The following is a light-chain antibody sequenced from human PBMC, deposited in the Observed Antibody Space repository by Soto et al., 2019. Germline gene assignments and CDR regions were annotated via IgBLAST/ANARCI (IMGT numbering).Light chain of an antibody. CDR1: QSGTSN. Sequence: EIVMTQSPATLSVSPGERATPSCRASQSGTSNLAWYQQKPGQAPRLLIYGASTKATGIPASDSGSGSGTEFTLTMSSLQSEDFSFDYCQQYNDWPQGTFGEGTNVEI. CDR3: QQYNDWPQGT. V-gene: IGKV3-15*01. CDR2: GAS. J-gene: IGKJ1*01.